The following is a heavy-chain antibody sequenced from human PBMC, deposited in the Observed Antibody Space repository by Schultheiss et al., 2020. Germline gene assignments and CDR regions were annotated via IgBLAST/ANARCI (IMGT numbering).Heavy chain of an antibody. CDR2: ISGGGGRT. J-gene: IGHJ4*02. CDR1: GFTFSDYY. CDR3: AKGNSGWCQYLDY. D-gene: IGHD6-19*01. V-gene: IGHV3-23*01. Sequence: GGSLRLSCAASGFTFSDYYMSWIRQAPGKGLEWVSAISGGGGRTYYADSVKGRFTISRDNTKNTQYLKMISLRAEDTAVYYCAKGNSGWCQYLDYWGQGTLVTVSS.